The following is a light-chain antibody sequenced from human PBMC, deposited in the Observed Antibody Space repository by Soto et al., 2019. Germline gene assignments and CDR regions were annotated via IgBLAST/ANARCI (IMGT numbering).Light chain of an antibody. CDR3: CSYAGRGTYV. CDR1: SNDIGTYNL. Sequence: QSALTQPASVSGSPGQSITISCTGTSNDIGTYNLVSWYQQHPDKAPKLMIYEGSERPSGVSNRFSGSKSGNTASLTISGLRAEDEADYYCCSYAGRGTYVFGTGTKVTVL. J-gene: IGLJ1*01. V-gene: IGLV2-23*01. CDR2: EGS.